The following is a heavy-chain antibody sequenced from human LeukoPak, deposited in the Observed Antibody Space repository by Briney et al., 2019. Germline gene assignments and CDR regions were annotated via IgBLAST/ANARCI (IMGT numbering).Heavy chain of an antibody. CDR3: VREVAARFDY. CDR1: GGSLSSGESY. CDR2: IHYSGST. Sequence: PSQTLSLTCTVSGGSLSSGESYWRWLRQPPGTGREWIGYIHYSGSTYYNPSLKSRVTISIDTSKNQFSLKLTCVTAADTAVYYCVREVAARFDYWGQGTLVTVRS. V-gene: IGHV4-30-4*08. D-gene: IGHD6-6*01. J-gene: IGHJ4*02.